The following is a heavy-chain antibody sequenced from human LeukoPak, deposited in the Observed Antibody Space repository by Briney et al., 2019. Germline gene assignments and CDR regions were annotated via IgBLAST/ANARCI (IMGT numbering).Heavy chain of an antibody. CDR1: GYTFSGYF. V-gene: IGHV1-2*02. Sequence: ASVKVSCKASGYTFSGYFMHWVRQAPGRGLEWMGWINPNSGGTKYAQKFQGRVTMTRDTSISTAYMELSSLRSDDTAVYYCARVGMRDTANLRPVDYWGQGTLVTVSS. CDR2: INPNSGGT. CDR3: ARVGMRDTANLRPVDY. J-gene: IGHJ4*02. D-gene: IGHD5-18*01.